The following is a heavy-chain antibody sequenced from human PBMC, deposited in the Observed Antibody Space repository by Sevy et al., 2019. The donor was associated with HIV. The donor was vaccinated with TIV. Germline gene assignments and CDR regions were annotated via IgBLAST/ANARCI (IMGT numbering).Heavy chain of an antibody. J-gene: IGHJ3*02. D-gene: IGHD3-22*01. CDR1: GFTFSSYW. CDR3: ARVKSDYYDSSGYFDI. V-gene: IGHV3-7*01. Sequence: GGSLRLSCAASGFTFSSYWMSWVRQAPGKGLEWVANIKQDGSERYYVDSVKGRFTISRDNAKNSLYLKMNSLRAEDTAVYYCARVKSDYYDSSGYFDIWGQGTMVTVSS. CDR2: IKQDGSER.